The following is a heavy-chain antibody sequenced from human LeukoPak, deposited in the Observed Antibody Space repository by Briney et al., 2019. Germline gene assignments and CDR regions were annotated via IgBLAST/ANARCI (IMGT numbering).Heavy chain of an antibody. D-gene: IGHD3-10*01. Sequence: GGSLRLSCAASGFTFSDYYMSWIRQAPGKGLEWVSYIRSSGSTIYYADSVKGRSTISRDNAKNSLYLQMNSLRAEDTAVYYCATTGPYYYGSGSPMSYYYGMDVWGQGTTVTVSS. V-gene: IGHV3-11*01. CDR3: ATTGPYYYGSGSPMSYYYGMDV. CDR2: IRSSGSTI. CDR1: GFTFSDYY. J-gene: IGHJ6*02.